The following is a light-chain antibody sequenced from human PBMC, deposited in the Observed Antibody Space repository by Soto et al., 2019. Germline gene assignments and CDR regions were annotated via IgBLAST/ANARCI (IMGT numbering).Light chain of an antibody. CDR1: SSTIGSKT. CDR3: AAWNDSLTGVV. J-gene: IGLJ2*01. CDR2: TTN. Sequence: QSALTQPPSASGTPGQRVTISCSGSSSTIGSKTLNWYQQVPGSAPKLLIYTTNQRPSGVPDRFSGSKSGTSASLVISGLQSEDEADYYCAAWNDSLTGVVLGGGTKLTVL. V-gene: IGLV1-44*01.